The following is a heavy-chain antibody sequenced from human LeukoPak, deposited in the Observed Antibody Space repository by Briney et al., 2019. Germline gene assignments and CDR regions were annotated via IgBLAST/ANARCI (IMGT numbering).Heavy chain of an antibody. V-gene: IGHV4-34*01. D-gene: IGHD6-13*01. J-gene: IGHJ4*02. CDR3: AGTAAGLYYFDY. CDR2: INHSGST. Sequence: SETLSLTCAVYGVSFSGYYWSWLRQPPGKGLEWIGEINHSGSTNYNPSLKSRVTISVDTSKNQFSLKLSSVTAADTAVYYCAGTAAGLYYFDYWGQGTLVTVSS. CDR1: GVSFSGYY.